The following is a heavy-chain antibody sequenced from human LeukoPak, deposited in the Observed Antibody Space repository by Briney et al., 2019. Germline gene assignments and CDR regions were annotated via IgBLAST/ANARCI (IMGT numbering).Heavy chain of an antibody. V-gene: IGHV3-48*01. CDR2: ISGSSGII. CDR1: GFTFNTYT. Sequence: GVLRLSCAASGFTFNTYTMNWVRQAPGKGLEWVSYISGSSGIIDYADSVRGRFTISRDNAKNSLYLRMNSLRAEDTAVYYCARFRTWGDKAFDYWGQGTLVTVSS. D-gene: IGHD2-21*02. CDR3: ARFRTWGDKAFDY. J-gene: IGHJ4*02.